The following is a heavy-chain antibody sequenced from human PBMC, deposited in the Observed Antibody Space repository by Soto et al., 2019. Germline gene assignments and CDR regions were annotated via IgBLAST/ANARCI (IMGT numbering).Heavy chain of an antibody. CDR1: GGTFSSYA. CDR2: IIPIFGTA. D-gene: IGHD4-17*01. J-gene: IGHJ6*01. CDR3: AREGSTTVTTTYYYYGMDV. Sequence: QVQLVQSGAEVKKPGSSVKVSCKASGGTFSSYAIRWVRQAPGQGLEAMGGIIPIFGTANYAQKFQGRVTITADESTSTAYVELSSLRSEDTAVYYCAREGSTTVTTTYYYYGMDVWGQGTTVTVSS. V-gene: IGHV1-69*01.